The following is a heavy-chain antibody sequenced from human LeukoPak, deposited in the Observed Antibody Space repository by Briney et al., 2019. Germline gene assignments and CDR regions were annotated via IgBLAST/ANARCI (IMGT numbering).Heavy chain of an antibody. CDR3: ARAERYSGSYYFYY. CDR1: GGSISSGSYY. V-gene: IGHV4-61*02. D-gene: IGHD1-26*01. CDR2: IYTSGST. J-gene: IGHJ4*02. Sequence: SQTLSLTCTVSGGSISSGSYYWSWIRQPAGKGLEWIGRIYTSGSTNYNPSLKSRVTISVDTSKNQFSLKLSSVSAADTAVYYCARAERYSGSYYFYYWGQGTLVTGSS.